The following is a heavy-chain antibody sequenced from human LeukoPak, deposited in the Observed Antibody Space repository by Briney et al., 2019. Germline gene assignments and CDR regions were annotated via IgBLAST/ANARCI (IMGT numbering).Heavy chain of an antibody. Sequence: ASVKVSCKASGYTFTNYGITWVRQAPGQGLEWMGWISVNNGNTKHAQKFRDRVTMTTDTSTSTAYLELRSLKSDDTAVYFCARGVGVNSRPDYWGQGTLVTVSP. CDR3: ARGVGVNSRPDY. CDR2: ISVNNGNT. D-gene: IGHD1-26*01. V-gene: IGHV1-18*01. J-gene: IGHJ4*02. CDR1: GYTFTNYG.